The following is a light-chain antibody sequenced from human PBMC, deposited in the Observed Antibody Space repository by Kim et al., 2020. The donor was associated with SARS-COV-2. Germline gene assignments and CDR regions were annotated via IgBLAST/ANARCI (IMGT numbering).Light chain of an antibody. V-gene: IGLV3-21*03. CDR3: QVWDSGNDPVV. CDR2: DDR. CDR1: NIGGKS. J-gene: IGLJ3*02. Sequence: PGRTARMTGGGNNIGGKSVHWDQQKAGLAPVLVVYDDRDRPSGIPERFSGFNSGNTATLTINRVEAGDEAVYYCQVWDSGNDPVVFGGGTQLTVL.